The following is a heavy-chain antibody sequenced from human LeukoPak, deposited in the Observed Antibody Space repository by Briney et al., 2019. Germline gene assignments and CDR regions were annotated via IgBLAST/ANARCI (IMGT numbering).Heavy chain of an antibody. J-gene: IGHJ4*02. CDR1: GFTFSSYG. CDR3: ARDDYGGIDY. CDR2: ISGSGGST. V-gene: IGHV3-23*01. Sequence: GGTLRLSCAASGFTFSSYGMSWVRQAPGKGLEWVSAISGSGGSTYYADSVKGRFTISRDNAKNSLYLQMNSLRAEDTAVYYCARDDYGGIDYWGQGTLVTVSS. D-gene: IGHD3-16*01.